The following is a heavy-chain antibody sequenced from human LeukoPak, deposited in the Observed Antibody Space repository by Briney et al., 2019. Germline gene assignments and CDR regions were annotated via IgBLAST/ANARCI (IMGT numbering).Heavy chain of an antibody. CDR1: GGSISSYY. CDR2: IYYSGST. V-gene: IGHV4-59*01. D-gene: IGHD1-1*01. J-gene: IGHJ3*02. Sequence: SETLSLTCTVSGGSISSYYWSWIRQPPGEGLEWIGYIYYSGSTNYNPSLKSRVTISVDTSKNQFSLKLSSVTAADTAVYYCARDGGFPMERYAFDIWGQGTMVTVSS. CDR3: ARDGGFPMERYAFDI.